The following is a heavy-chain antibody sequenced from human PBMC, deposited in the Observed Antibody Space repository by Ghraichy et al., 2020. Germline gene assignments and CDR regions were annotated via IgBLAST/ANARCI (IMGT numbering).Heavy chain of an antibody. D-gene: IGHD6-13*01. CDR2: VYTTGTT. Sequence: LSLTCAASGFTVSSYYMSWVRQAPGKGLEWVSVVYTTGTTYYADSVKGRFTISRDNSKNTLYLQMNSLRAEDTAMYYCATRIVAGGTVGWGLGYWGQGTLVTVSS. CDR1: GFTVSSYY. V-gene: IGHV3-53*01. CDR3: ATRIVAGGTVGWGLGY. J-gene: IGHJ4*02.